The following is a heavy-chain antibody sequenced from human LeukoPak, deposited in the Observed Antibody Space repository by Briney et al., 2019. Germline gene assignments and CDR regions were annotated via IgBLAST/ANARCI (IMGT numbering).Heavy chain of an antibody. CDR3: ARRGYSSGWYDY. J-gene: IGHJ4*02. Sequence: GASVKVSCKASGYTFTSYYMHWVRQAPGQGLEWMGIINPSGGSTSYAQKFQGRVTMTRDTSTSTAYMELRSLRSDDTAVYYCARRGYSSGWYDYWGQGTLVTVSS. CDR2: INPSGGST. D-gene: IGHD6-19*01. V-gene: IGHV1-46*01. CDR1: GYTFTSYY.